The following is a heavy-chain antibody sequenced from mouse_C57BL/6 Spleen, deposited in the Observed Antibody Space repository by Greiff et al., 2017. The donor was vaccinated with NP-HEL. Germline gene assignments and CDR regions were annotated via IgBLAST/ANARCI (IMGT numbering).Heavy chain of an antibody. V-gene: IGHV2-6*03. J-gene: IGHJ4*01. D-gene: IGHD2-1*01. Sequence: VKLVESGPGLVAPSQTLSITCTASGFSLTSYGVHWVRQPPGKGLEWLVAIWRDGSTTYYSALISRLSISKDNSKSQDFLKMNSLQTDDTAMYYCARWGNRDYYAMDYWGQGTSVTVSS. CDR2: IWRDGST. CDR3: ARWGNRDYYAMDY. CDR1: GFSLTSYG.